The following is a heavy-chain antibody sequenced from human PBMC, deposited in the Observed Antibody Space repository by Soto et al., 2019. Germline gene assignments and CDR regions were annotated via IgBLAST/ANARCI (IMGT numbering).Heavy chain of an antibody. CDR1: GFTFSSYS. V-gene: IGHV3-21*01. CDR2: ITRNSDI. Sequence: GGSLSLSCAASGFTFSSYSMHWVRQAPGKGLEWVSAITRNSDIYYADSVKGRFTISRDNAQNSVSLQMDSLRAEDTAVYYCAREETAWPLAYGLDVWGQGTTVTVS. D-gene: IGHD2-21*02. J-gene: IGHJ6*02. CDR3: AREETAWPLAYGLDV.